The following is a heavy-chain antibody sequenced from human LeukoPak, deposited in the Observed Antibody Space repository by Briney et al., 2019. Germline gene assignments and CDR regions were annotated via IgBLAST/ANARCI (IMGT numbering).Heavy chain of an antibody. D-gene: IGHD2-8*01. V-gene: IGHV4-59*01. CDR2: IFYSGST. CDR1: GDSISSYF. CDR3: ARVTEGYANNYWYFDL. J-gene: IGHJ2*01. Sequence: PSETLSLTCTVSGDSISSYFWSWIRQPPGQGLEWIGYIFYSGSTNYNPSLKSRVTISVDTSKNRFSLKLTSVTAADTAVYYCARVTEGYANNYWYFDLWGRGTPVTVSS.